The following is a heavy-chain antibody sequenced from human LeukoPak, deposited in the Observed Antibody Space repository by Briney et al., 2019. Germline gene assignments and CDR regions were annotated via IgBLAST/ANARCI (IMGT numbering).Heavy chain of an antibody. J-gene: IGHJ4*02. CDR3: ARQTATYLDH. CDR1: GYTFSSYW. CDR2: IYPYDSDS. V-gene: IGHV5-51*01. Sequence: GESLKISCKASGYTFSSYWIAWVRQMPGKGLEWIGVIYPYDSDSRYSQSFEGQVTMSADTSMSVAYLHLSSLKASDTAMYFCARQTATYLDHWGQGTLVTGSS.